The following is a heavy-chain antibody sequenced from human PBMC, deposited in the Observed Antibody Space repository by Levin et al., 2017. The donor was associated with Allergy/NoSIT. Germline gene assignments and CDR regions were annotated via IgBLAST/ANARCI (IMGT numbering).Heavy chain of an antibody. J-gene: IGHJ6*03. CDR2: ISSNGGST. CDR3: VKSPTGKPNYYMDV. V-gene: IGHV3-64D*06. CDR1: GFTFSSYG. D-gene: IGHD1-1*01. Sequence: PGGSLRLSCSASGFTFSSYGMHWVRQAPGKGLEYVSAISSNGGSTYYADSVKGRFTISRDNSKNTLYLQMSSLRVEDTAVYYCVKSPTGKPNYYMDVWGKGTTVTVSS.